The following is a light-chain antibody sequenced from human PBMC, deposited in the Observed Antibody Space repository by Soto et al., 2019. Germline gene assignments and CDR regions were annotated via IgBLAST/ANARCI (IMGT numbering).Light chain of an antibody. J-gene: IGLJ3*02. CDR1: TGAVTSGHY. Sequence: QAVVTQEPSLTVSPGGTVTLTCGSSTGAVTSGHYPYWFQQKPGQAPRTLIYDTSNKHSWTPARFSGSVLGGKAALTLSGXXXXXXXEXYCLLSYSGARVFGGGTKLTVL. CDR2: DTS. V-gene: IGLV7-46*01. CDR3: LLSYSGARV.